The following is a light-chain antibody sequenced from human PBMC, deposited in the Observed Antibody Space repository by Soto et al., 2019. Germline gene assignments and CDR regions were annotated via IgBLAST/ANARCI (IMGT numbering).Light chain of an antibody. CDR1: TGAVTNGHY. CDR2: DTT. J-gene: IGLJ1*01. CDR3: LLSYNGPYV. Sequence: QAVVTQEPSLTVSPGGTVTLTCGSSTGAVTNGHYPYWFQQMPGQAPRTLIYDTTNRHSWTPARFSGSLLGGKAALTLSGAQPEDEAEYYCLLSYNGPYVFGTGTKLTVL. V-gene: IGLV7-46*01.